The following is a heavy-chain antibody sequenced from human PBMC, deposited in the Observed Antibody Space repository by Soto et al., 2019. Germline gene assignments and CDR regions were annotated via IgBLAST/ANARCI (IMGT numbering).Heavy chain of an antibody. CDR3: VKGEYYYDSSGYYRFGY. CDR2: ISTNGGST. D-gene: IGHD3-22*01. Sequence: GGSLRLSCSASGFTFSIYAMHWVRQAPGKGLEYVSSISTNGGSTDYADSVKGRFTIYRDNSKNTVYLQMSSLRVEDTAVYYCVKGEYYYDSSGYYRFGYWGQGTLGTVSS. V-gene: IGHV3-64D*06. J-gene: IGHJ4*02. CDR1: GFTFSIYA.